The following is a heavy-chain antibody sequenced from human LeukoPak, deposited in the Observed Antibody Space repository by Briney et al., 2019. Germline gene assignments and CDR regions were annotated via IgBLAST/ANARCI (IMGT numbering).Heavy chain of an antibody. CDR2: IYYSGST. D-gene: IGHD6-19*01. J-gene: IGHJ4*02. CDR1: GGSISSYY. Sequence: SETLSLTCTVSGGSISSYYWSWIRQPPGKGLEWIGYIYYSGSTNYNPSLKSRVTISVDTSKNQFSLKLSSVTAADTAVYYCTRGGSGWYPGGYYFDYWGQGTLVTVSS. V-gene: IGHV4-59*01. CDR3: TRGGSGWYPGGYYFDY.